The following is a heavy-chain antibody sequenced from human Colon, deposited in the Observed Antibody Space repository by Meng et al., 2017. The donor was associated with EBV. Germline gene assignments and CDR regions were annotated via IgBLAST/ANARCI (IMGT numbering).Heavy chain of an antibody. Sequence: QARLQEPGPGLVKHSQTLSLTCTVSGGSVSSGGYYWTWIRQHPGKGLEWFGHIYYSASTFYNPCLKRRVIISIDTSKNQFSLNLRSVTAADTAVYYCARVSSGWDYFDYWGQGTLVTVSS. D-gene: IGHD6-19*01. V-gene: IGHV4-31*03. CDR3: ARVSSGWDYFDY. CDR2: IYYSAST. CDR1: GGSVSSGGYY. J-gene: IGHJ4*02.